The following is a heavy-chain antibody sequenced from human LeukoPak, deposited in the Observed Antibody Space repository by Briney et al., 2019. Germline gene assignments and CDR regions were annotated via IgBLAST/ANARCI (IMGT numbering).Heavy chain of an antibody. V-gene: IGHV4-39*01. Sequence: KSSETLSLTCTVSGGSISSSSNYWGWIRQPPGKGLEWIGSIYYSGSTYYNPSLKSRVTISVDTSKNQFSLKLSSVTAADPAVYFCARPAQQLVRGYFDHWGQGTLVTVSS. CDR3: ARPAQQLVRGYFDH. J-gene: IGHJ4*02. CDR1: GGSISSSSNY. CDR2: IYYSGST. D-gene: IGHD6-13*01.